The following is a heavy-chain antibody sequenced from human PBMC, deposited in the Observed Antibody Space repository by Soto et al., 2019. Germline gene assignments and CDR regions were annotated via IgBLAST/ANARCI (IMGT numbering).Heavy chain of an antibody. Sequence: ASVKVSCKASGYSFTDYHIHWVRQAPGQGLEWLGRINPKSGGTSTAQKFQGWVTMTTDTSISTASMELTRLTSDDTAIHYCARGDSTDCSNGVCSFFYNHDMDVWGQGTTVTVSS. CDR2: INPKSGGT. D-gene: IGHD2-8*01. J-gene: IGHJ6*02. V-gene: IGHV1-2*04. CDR1: GYSFTDYH. CDR3: ARGDSTDCSNGVCSFFYNHDMDV.